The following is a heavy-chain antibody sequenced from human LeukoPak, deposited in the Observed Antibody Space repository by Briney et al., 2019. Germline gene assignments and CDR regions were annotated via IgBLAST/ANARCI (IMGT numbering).Heavy chain of an antibody. V-gene: IGHV3-64*04. CDR1: GFTFSSYA. Sequence: AGGSLRLSCSASGFTFSSYAMHWVRQAPGKGLEYVSAISSNGGSTYYADSVKGRFTISRDNSKNTLYLQVNSLRADDTAVYHCAKDWSCSSASCRFDYWGQGTLVTVSS. CDR2: ISSNGGST. J-gene: IGHJ4*02. D-gene: IGHD2-2*01. CDR3: AKDWSCSSASCRFDY.